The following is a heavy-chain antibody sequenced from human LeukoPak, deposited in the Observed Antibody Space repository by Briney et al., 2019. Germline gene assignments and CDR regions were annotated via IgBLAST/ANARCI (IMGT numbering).Heavy chain of an antibody. CDR3: TTDLRYFDRTGFAFDV. Sequence: GGTLRLSCAASGFTFSNAWMSWVRQAPGKGLEWVGRITSKTDGGTTDYVAPVKGRFTISRDDAKNTLYLQMNSLKTDDTAVYYCTTDLRYFDRTGFAFDVWGQGTLVTVSS. J-gene: IGHJ3*01. CDR2: ITSKTDGGTT. V-gene: IGHV3-15*01. CDR1: GFTFSNAW. D-gene: IGHD3-9*01.